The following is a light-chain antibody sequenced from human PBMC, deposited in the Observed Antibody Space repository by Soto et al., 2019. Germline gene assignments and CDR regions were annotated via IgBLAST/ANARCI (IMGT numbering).Light chain of an antibody. J-gene: IGKJ2*01. CDR3: QQYGNSPYT. CDR2: GAS. Sequence: EIVLTQSPGTLSLSPGERATLSCRASESVRSRYLAWYLQKPGQAPRLLIYGASSRATGIPDRFSGSGSGTDFTLTISRLEREDFAFYYCQQYGNSPYTFGQGTKLEIK. CDR1: ESVRSRY. V-gene: IGKV3-20*01.